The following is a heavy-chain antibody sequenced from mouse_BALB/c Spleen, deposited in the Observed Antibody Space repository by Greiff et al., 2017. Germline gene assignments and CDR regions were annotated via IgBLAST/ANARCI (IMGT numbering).Heavy chain of an antibody. Sequence: EVKLMESGGGLVKPGGSLKLSCAASGFTFSSYAMSWVRQTPEKRLEWVASISSGGSTYYPDSVKGRFTISRDNARNILYLQMSSLRSEDTAMYYCARGNLYYDYDYWGQGTTLTVSS. CDR2: ISSGGST. J-gene: IGHJ2*01. V-gene: IGHV5-6-5*01. CDR1: GFTFSSYA. CDR3: ARGNLYYDYDY. D-gene: IGHD2-4*01.